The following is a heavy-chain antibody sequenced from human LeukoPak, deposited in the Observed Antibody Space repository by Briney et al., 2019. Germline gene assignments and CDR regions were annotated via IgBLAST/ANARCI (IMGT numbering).Heavy chain of an antibody. D-gene: IGHD6-13*01. J-gene: IGHJ4*02. CDR3: ARGPPREQQLVLGYFDY. V-gene: IGHV4-38-2*02. CDR2: IYHSGST. Sequence: SETLSLTCTVSGYSINSGYYWGWIRQPPGKGLEWIGSIYHSGSTYYNPSLKSRVTISVDTSKNQFSLKLSSVTAADTAVYYCARGPPREQQLVLGYFDYWGQGTLVTVSS. CDR1: GYSINSGYY.